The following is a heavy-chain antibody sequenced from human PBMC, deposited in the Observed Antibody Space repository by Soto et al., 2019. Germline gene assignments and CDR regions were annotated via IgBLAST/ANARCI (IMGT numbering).Heavy chain of an antibody. CDR2: INPSGGST. V-gene: IGHV1-46*01. D-gene: IGHD4-17*01. CDR1: GYTFTSYY. CDR3: ARDYGDYVYDY. J-gene: IGHJ4*02. Sequence: GASVKVSCKASGYTFTSYYMHWVRQAPGQGLEWMGIINPSGGSTSYAQKFQGRVTMTRDTSTSTVYMELSSLRSEDTAVHYCARDYGDYVYDYWGQGTLVTVSS.